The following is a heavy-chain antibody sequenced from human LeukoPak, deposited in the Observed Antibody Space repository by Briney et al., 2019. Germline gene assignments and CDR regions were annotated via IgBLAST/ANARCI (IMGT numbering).Heavy chain of an antibody. D-gene: IGHD5-24*01. CDR2: IYYSGGT. J-gene: IGHJ5*02. CDR1: GGSISSHY. Sequence: SETLSLTCTVSGGSISSHYWSWIRQPPGKGLEWIGYIYYSGGTNYNPSLKSRVTISEDTSKNQFSLKLSSVTAADTAVYYCARETRDGYNDNWFDPWGQGTLVTVSS. CDR3: ARETRDGYNDNWFDP. V-gene: IGHV4-59*11.